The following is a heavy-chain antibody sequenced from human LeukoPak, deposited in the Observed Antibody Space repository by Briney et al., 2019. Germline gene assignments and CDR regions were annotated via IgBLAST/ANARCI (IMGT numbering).Heavy chain of an antibody. Sequence: PGRSLRLSCAASGFTFDDYAMHWVRQAPGKGLDGVSGISWKSGSIDYADSVKGRFTIASDKAKNSLYLQMNSLRAEDTALYYCAKDHTRSHYCSGGSCYAFDYWGQGTLVTVSS. V-gene: IGHV3-9*01. CDR1: GFTFDDYA. J-gene: IGHJ4*02. CDR3: AKDHTRSHYCSGGSCYAFDY. CDR2: ISWKSGSI. D-gene: IGHD2-15*01.